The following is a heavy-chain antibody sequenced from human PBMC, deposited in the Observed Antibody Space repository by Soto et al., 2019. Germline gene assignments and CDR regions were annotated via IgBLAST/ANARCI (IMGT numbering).Heavy chain of an antibody. CDR3: AKDKERFGEARLGYYGMDV. V-gene: IGHV3-9*01. D-gene: IGHD3-10*01. CDR1: GFTFHDYA. Sequence: EVQLVESGGGLVQPGRSLRLSCAASGFTFHDYAMHWVRQAPGKGLQWVSGISWNSGGIAYADSVKGRFTISRDNAKNSIFLQMNSLRAEDTALYYCAKDKERFGEARLGYYGMDVWGQGTRVTVSS. J-gene: IGHJ6*02. CDR2: ISWNSGGI.